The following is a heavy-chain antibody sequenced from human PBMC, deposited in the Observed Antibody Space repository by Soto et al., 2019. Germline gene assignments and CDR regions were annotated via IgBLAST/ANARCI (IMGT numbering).Heavy chain of an antibody. CDR1: GYTFTSYD. J-gene: IGHJ5*01. CDR2: MNTNTGNT. CDR3: AWSQLGIAAWFDS. Sequence: QVQLVQSGAEVKKPGASVKVSCKASGYTFTSYDINWVRQATGQGLEWMGWMNTNTGNTGYSQKFQGRVTMTRDTSISTAFRELSSLGSEDTAVYYCAWSQLGIAAWFDSWGQGTLVTVSS. D-gene: IGHD6-13*01. V-gene: IGHV1-8*01.